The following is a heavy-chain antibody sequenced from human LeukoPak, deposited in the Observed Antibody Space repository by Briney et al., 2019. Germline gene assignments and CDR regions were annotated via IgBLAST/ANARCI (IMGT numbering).Heavy chain of an antibody. D-gene: IGHD1-26*01. V-gene: IGHV3-48*04. CDR3: ARNSGSYVWYAFDI. CDR2: ISSSSSTI. CDR1: GFTFSSYS. Sequence: PGGSLRLSCAASGFTFSSYSMNWVRQAPGKGLEWVSYISSSSSTIYYADSVKGRFTISRDNAKNSLYLQMNSLRAEDTAMYYCARNSGSYVWYAFDIWGQGTMVTVSS. J-gene: IGHJ3*02.